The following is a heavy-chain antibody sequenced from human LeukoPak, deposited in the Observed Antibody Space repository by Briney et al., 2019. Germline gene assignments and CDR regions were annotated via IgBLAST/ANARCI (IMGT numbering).Heavy chain of an antibody. CDR3: AKHSGTNGWYNDY. D-gene: IGHD2-8*01. V-gene: IGHV3-23*01. CDR1: GFTFSSYA. J-gene: IGHJ4*02. Sequence: PGGSLRLSCAASGFTFSSYAMTWVRQTPGEGLECVSGITISGVGTNYADSVKGRFTISRDNSKSTLYLQMNSLRAEDTAVYYCAKHSGTNGWYNDYWGQGTLVTVSS. CDR2: ITISGVGT.